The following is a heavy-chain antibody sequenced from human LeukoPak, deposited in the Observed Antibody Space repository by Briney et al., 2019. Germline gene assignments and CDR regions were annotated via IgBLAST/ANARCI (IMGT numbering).Heavy chain of an antibody. V-gene: IGHV4-34*01. CDR3: ARGDDAVVAGFDY. D-gene: IGHD6-19*01. J-gene: IGHJ4*02. CDR1: GGSFSGYY. CDR2: INHSGST. Sequence: SETLSLTCAVYGGSFSGYYWSWIRQPPGKGLEWIGEINHSGSTNYNPSLKSRVTISVDTSKDQFSLKLSSVTAADTAVYYCARGDDAVVAGFDYWGQGTLVTVSS.